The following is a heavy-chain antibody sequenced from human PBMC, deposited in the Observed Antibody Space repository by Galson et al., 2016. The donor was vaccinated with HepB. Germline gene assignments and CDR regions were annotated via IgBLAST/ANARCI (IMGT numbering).Heavy chain of an antibody. CDR1: GFTFNSYA. CDR3: AKGGVPAVYYYYYGMDV. Sequence: SLRLSCAVSGFTFNSYAMTWVRQAPGKGLEWVSGVSGSGGSTYYADSVKGRFTISRDNSKNTLYRQMNSLRAEDTAVYYCAKGGVPAVYYYYYGMDVWGRGTTVTVSS. J-gene: IGHJ6*02. CDR2: VSGSGGST. V-gene: IGHV3-23*01. D-gene: IGHD2-2*01.